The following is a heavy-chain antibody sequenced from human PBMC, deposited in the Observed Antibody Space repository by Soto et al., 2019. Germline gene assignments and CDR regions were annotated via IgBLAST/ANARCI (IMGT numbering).Heavy chain of an antibody. D-gene: IGHD3-16*02. CDR1: GYTFTSYG. CDR2: ISANNGKA. CDR3: ARDIEGPDDY. Sequence: ASVKVSCKASGYTFTSYGISWVRQAPGQGLEWMGRISANNGKANYAQRFQGRVTITADTSTSTAYMELSSLRSEDTAVYYCARDIEGPDDYWGQGTLVTVSS. J-gene: IGHJ4*02. V-gene: IGHV1-18*01.